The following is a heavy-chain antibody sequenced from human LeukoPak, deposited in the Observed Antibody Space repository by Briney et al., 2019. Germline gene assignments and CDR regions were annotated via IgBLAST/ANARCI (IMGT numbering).Heavy chain of an antibody. J-gene: IGHJ4*02. CDR1: GFTFSSYA. Sequence: GGSLRLSCAACGFTFSSYAMSWVRQAPGKGLEWVSAISGSGGSTYYADSVKGWFTISRDNSKNTLYLQMNSLRAEDTAVYYCAKGRGSSGWYLVDDYWGQGTLVTVSS. CDR3: AKGRGSSGWYLVDDY. V-gene: IGHV3-23*01. D-gene: IGHD6-19*01. CDR2: ISGSGGST.